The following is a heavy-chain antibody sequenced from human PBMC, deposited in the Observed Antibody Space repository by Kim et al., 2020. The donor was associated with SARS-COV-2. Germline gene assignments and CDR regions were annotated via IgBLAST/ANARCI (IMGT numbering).Heavy chain of an antibody. D-gene: IGHD4-17*01. CDR1: GFTVSSNY. V-gene: IGHV3-53*01. CDR3: AREALDGDYNYYYYGMDV. Sequence: GGSLRLSCAASGFTVSSNYMSWVRQAPGKGLEWVSVIYSGGSTYYADSVKGRFTISRDNSKNTLYLQMNSLRAEDTAVYYCAREALDGDYNYYYYGMDVWGQGTTVTVSS. CDR2: IYSGGST. J-gene: IGHJ6*02.